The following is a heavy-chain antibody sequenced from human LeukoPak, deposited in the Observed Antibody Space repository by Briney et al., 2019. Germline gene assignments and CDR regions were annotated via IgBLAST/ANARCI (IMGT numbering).Heavy chain of an antibody. Sequence: PGGSLRLSCAASGFTFSSYAMSWVRQAPGKGLEWVSAISGSGGSTYYADSVKGRFTISRDKSKNTLYLQMNSLRAEDTAVYCCARDPLATITDPFHFDYWGQGTLVTVSS. J-gene: IGHJ4*02. CDR3: ARDPLATITDPFHFDY. V-gene: IGHV3-23*01. CDR2: ISGSGGST. D-gene: IGHD5-12*01. CDR1: GFTFSSYA.